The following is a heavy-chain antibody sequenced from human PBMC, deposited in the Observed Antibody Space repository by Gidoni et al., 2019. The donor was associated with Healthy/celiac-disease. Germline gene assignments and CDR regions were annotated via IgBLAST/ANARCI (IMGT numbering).Heavy chain of an antibody. CDR2: ISYDGSNK. V-gene: IGHV3-30*18. J-gene: IGHJ4*02. CDR1: GFTFSSYG. Sequence: QVQLVESGGGVVQPGRSLRLSCAASGFTFSSYGMHWVRQAPGKGLEWVAVISYDGSNKYYADSVKGRFTISRDNSKNTLYLQMNSLRAEDTAVYYCAKTLTDYYDSSGYYSSDYWGQGTLVTVSS. D-gene: IGHD3-22*01. CDR3: AKTLTDYYDSSGYYSSDY.